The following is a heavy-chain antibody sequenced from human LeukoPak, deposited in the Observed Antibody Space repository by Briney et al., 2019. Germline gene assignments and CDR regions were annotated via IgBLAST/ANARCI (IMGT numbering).Heavy chain of an antibody. CDR3: ANGAVAGLAADY. CDR2: IRYVGINK. CDR1: GFTFSTYG. Sequence: PGGSLRLSCAASGFTFSTYGMHWVRQAPGKGLEWVSFIRYVGINKYYADSVKGRFTISRDNSKNTLYLQMNSLRAEDTAVYYCANGAVAGLAADYWGQGTLVTVSS. D-gene: IGHD6-19*01. J-gene: IGHJ4*02. V-gene: IGHV3-30*02.